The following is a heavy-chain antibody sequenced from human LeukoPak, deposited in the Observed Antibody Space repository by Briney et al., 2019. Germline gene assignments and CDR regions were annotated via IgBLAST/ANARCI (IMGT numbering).Heavy chain of an antibody. Sequence: GQSLRLSCAASGFTVITNDMTWVRQAPGKGLKWVSVLYSDGNTKYADSVQGRFTISRDNSKNTLYLEMNSLSPDDTAVYYCARGVEPLAANTLAYWGQGTLVTVSS. CDR1: GFTVITND. V-gene: IGHV3-53*01. D-gene: IGHD1-14*01. CDR3: ARGVEPLAANTLAY. CDR2: LYSDGNT. J-gene: IGHJ4*02.